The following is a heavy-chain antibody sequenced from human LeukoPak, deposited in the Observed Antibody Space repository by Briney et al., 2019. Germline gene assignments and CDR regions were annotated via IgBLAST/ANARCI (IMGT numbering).Heavy chain of an antibody. D-gene: IGHD3-10*01. CDR3: ARSGSTYYYGMDV. CDR2: IWYDGTDK. J-gene: IGHJ6*02. Sequence: GGSLRLSCAASGFTFSSYGMHWVRQGPGKGREGVTFIWYDGTDKNYADSVKGRFTISRDNSKNTLYLQMNSLRAEDTAVYYCARSGSTYYYGMDVWGQGTTVTVSS. V-gene: IGHV3-33*01. CDR1: GFTFSSYG.